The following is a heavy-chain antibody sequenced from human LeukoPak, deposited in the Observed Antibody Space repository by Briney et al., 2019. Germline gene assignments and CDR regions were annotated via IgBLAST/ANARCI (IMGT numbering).Heavy chain of an antibody. V-gene: IGHV5-51*01. J-gene: IGHJ4*02. D-gene: IGHD6-13*01. CDR3: ASGAAAGPKPFDY. CDR1: GYSFTTYY. Sequence: GESLKISCKGSGYSFTTYYIGWVRQMPGKGLEWVGIIYPGDSETRYSPSFQGQVTISADKSISTAYLQWSSLKASDTAMYYCASGAAAGPKPFDYWGQGTLVTVSP. CDR2: IYPGDSET.